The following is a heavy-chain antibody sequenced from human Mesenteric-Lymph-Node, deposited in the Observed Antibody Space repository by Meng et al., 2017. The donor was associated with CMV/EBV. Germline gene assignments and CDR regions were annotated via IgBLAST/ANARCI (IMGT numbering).Heavy chain of an antibody. V-gene: IGHV3-53*01. Sequence: CEVSGLTVSNNYMNWVRQAPGKGLDWVSMIYSDGTTYYADSVKGRFTISRDESKNTLYLQLNSLRVEDTAVYYCAKDSAYSSGWYVDYWGQGTLVTVSS. D-gene: IGHD6-19*01. J-gene: IGHJ4*02. CDR2: IYSDGTT. CDR3: AKDSAYSSGWYVDY. CDR1: GLTVSNNY.